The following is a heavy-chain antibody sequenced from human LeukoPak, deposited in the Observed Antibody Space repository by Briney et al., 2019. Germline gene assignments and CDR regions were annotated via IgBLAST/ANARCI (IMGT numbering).Heavy chain of an antibody. CDR2: ISSSSSYI. J-gene: IGHJ6*02. Sequence: GGSLGLSCAASGFTFSSYSMNWVRQAPGKGLEWVSSISSSSSYIYYADSVKGRFTISRDNAKNSLYLQMNSLRAEDTAVYYCARVQKLRYFDWLKENYGMDVWGQGTTVTVSS. CDR3: ARVQKLRYFDWLKENYGMDV. D-gene: IGHD3-9*01. V-gene: IGHV3-21*01. CDR1: GFTFSSYS.